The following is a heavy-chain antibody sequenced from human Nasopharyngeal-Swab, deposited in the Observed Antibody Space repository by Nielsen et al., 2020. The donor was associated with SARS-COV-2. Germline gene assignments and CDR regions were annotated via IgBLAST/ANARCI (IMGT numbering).Heavy chain of an antibody. Sequence: GESLKISCKGSGYTFTSYWISWVRQMPGKGLEWMGRIDPSDSYTNHNPSFQGHVTISVDKSISTAYLQWSSLKASDTAMYYCARGRPSSGSSAYYYYGMDVWGQGTTVTVSS. CDR2: IDPSDSYT. D-gene: IGHD1-26*01. CDR3: ARGRPSSGSSAYYYYGMDV. J-gene: IGHJ6*02. V-gene: IGHV5-10-1*01. CDR1: GYTFTSYW.